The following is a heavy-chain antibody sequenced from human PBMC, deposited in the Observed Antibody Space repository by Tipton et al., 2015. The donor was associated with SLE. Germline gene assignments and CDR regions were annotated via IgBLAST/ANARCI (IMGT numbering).Heavy chain of an antibody. D-gene: IGHD5-12*01. CDR3: ARDIVATIGGHFDY. CDR2: ISYDGSNK. V-gene: IGHV3-30*04. CDR1: GFTFSSYA. Sequence: SLRLSCAASGFTFSSYAMHWVRQAPGKGLEWVAVISYDGSNKYYADSVKGRFTISRDNSKNTLYLQMNSLRAEDTAVYYCARDIVATIGGHFDYWGQETLVTVSS. J-gene: IGHJ4*02.